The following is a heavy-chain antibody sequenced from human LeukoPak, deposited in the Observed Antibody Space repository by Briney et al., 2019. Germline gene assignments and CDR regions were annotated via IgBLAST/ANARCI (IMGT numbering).Heavy chain of an antibody. CDR1: GFTFSSYA. CDR2: ISGSGGST. Sequence: PGGSLRLSCAASGFTFSSYAMSWVRQAPGKGLEWVSAISGSGGSTYYADSVKGRFTISRDNSKNTLYLQMNSLRAEDTAVYYCAKDVRIAAAGNDAFDIWGQGTMVTVSS. CDR3: AKDVRIAAAGNDAFDI. V-gene: IGHV3-23*01. D-gene: IGHD6-13*01. J-gene: IGHJ3*02.